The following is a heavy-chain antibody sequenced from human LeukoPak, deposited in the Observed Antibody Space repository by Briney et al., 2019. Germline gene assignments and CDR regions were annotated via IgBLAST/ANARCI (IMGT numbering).Heavy chain of an antibody. Sequence: SETLSLTCAVYGGSFSGYYWSSLRQPPGKGLEWIGEINHSGSTNYNPSLRSRVTISVDTSKNQFSLKLSSVTAADTAVYYCARGRYYYGLGSYYPAIQRYFDYSGQGALVTVYS. V-gene: IGHV4-34*01. CDR1: GGSFSGYY. CDR2: INHSGST. J-gene: IGHJ4*02. D-gene: IGHD3-10*01. CDR3: ARGRYYYGLGSYYPAIQRYFDY.